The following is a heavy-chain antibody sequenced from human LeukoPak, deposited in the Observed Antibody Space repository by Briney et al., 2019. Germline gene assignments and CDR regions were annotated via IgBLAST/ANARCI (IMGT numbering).Heavy chain of an antibody. D-gene: IGHD6-13*01. CDR3: EAAGKEVDY. CDR2: IKQDESEK. Sequence: GGSLRLSCAASGFTFSSYWMSWVRQAPGKGLEWVANIKQDESEKYYVDSVKGRFTISRDNAKNSLYLQMNSLRAEDTAVYCCEAAGKEVDYWGQGTLVTVSS. J-gene: IGHJ4*02. CDR1: GFTFSSYW. V-gene: IGHV3-7*03.